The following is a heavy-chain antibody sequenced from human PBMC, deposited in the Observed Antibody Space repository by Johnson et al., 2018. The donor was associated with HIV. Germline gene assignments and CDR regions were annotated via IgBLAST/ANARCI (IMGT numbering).Heavy chain of an antibody. CDR2: IWYDGSSK. CDR1: GFTFSSYG. Sequence: QVQLVESGGGVAQPGRSLRLSCAASGFTFSSYGMHWVRQAPGKGLEWVAVIWYDGSSKYYADFVKGRFTISRDNSKNTVYLQMNRLRAEDTAVYYCARDRAEVDDPNDAFDIWGQGTVVTVSS. CDR3: ARDRAEVDDPNDAFDI. D-gene: IGHD1-1*01. V-gene: IGHV3-33*01. J-gene: IGHJ3*02.